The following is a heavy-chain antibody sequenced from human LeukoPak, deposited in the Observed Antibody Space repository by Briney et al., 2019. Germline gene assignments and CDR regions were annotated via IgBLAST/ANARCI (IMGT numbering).Heavy chain of an antibody. V-gene: IGHV3-7*01. J-gene: IGHJ4*02. CDR2: IKEDGSEK. CDR3: ARGVPTGIDYFDY. Sequence: PGGSLRVSCAASGFTFSSYWMSWVRQAPGKGMEWVANIKEDGSEKFYVDSVKGRLSMPRDNARNSLYLQMNSLRAEDTAVYYCARGVPTGIDYFDYWGQGTLVTVSS. CDR1: GFTFSSYW. D-gene: IGHD1-1*01.